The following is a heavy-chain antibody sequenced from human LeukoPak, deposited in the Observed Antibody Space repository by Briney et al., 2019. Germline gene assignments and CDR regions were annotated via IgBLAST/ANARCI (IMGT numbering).Heavy chain of an antibody. Sequence: GRSLRLSCAASGFTFSSYGMHWVRQAPGKGLEWVVIIWYDGSNKNYADSVKGRVTISRDNSKNTLYLQMNSLRAEDTAVYYCARERQTAAAGRRWFDPWGQGTLVTVSS. CDR1: GFTFSSYG. CDR2: IWYDGSNK. V-gene: IGHV3-33*01. J-gene: IGHJ5*02. CDR3: ARERQTAAAGRRWFDP. D-gene: IGHD6-13*01.